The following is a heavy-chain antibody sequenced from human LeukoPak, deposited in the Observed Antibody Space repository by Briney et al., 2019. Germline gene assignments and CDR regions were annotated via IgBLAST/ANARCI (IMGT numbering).Heavy chain of an antibody. Sequence: SETLSLTCTVSGGSISSYCWSWIRQPPGKGLEWIGYIYYSGSTNYNPSLKSRVTISVDTSKNQFSLKLSSVTAADTAVYYCARGTNIAARPLYFDYWGQGTLVTVSS. CDR3: ARGTNIAARPLYFDY. V-gene: IGHV4-59*01. J-gene: IGHJ4*02. CDR1: GGSISSYC. D-gene: IGHD6-6*01. CDR2: IYYSGST.